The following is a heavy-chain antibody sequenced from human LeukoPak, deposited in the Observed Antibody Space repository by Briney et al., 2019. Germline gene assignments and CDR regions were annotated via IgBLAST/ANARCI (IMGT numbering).Heavy chain of an antibody. CDR2: IYHSGST. Sequence: PSETLSLTCTVSGGSISSGGYYWSWIRQPPGKGLEWIGYIYHSGSTYYNPSLKSRVTISVDKSKNQFSLKLSSVTAADTAVYYCARGDTAMVLWGNWFDPWGQGTLVTVSS. CDR1: GGSISSGGYY. D-gene: IGHD5-18*01. J-gene: IGHJ5*02. CDR3: ARGDTAMVLWGNWFDP. V-gene: IGHV4-30-2*01.